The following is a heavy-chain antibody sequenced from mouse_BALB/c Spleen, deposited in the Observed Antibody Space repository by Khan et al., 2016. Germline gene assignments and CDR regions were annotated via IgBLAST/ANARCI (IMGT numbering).Heavy chain of an antibody. D-gene: IGHD2-1*01. V-gene: IGHV2-6*02. CDR3: ARNGDYGNWFAY. CDR2: IWSDGST. CDR1: GFSFTSYG. J-gene: IGHJ3*01. Sequence: QVQLKESGPGLVAPSQSLSITCTVSGFSFTSYGVHWVRQPPGKGLEWLVVIWSDGSTTYNTALKSRLSISKDNSKSQVFLKMNSLQTDDTAMYYCARNGDYGNWFAYWGQGTLVTVSA.